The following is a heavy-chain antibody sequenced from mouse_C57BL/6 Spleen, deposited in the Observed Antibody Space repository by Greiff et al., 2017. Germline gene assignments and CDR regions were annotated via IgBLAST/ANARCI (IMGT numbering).Heavy chain of an antibody. D-gene: IGHD1-1*01. CDR3: TTFTTVVATRGAY. CDR2: IDPENGDT. CDR1: GFNFKDDY. V-gene: IGHV14-4*01. J-gene: IGHJ3*01. Sequence: VQLQQSGAELVRPGASVKLSCTASGFNFKDDYMHWVKQRPEQGLEWIGWIDPENGDTESASKFQGKATITADTSSNTAYLQLSSLTSEDTAVYYCTTFTTVVATRGAYWGQGTLVTVSA.